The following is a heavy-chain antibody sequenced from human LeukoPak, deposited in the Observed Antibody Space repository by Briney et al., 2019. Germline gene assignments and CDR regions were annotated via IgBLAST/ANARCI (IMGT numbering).Heavy chain of an antibody. Sequence: AGGSLRLSCAASGFTFSSYAMHWVRQAPGKGLEWVAVISYDGSNKYYADSVKGRFTISRDNSKNTLYLQMNSLRAEDTAVYYYARDHPMGYFDYWGQGTLVTVSS. CDR2: ISYDGSNK. V-gene: IGHV3-30-3*01. J-gene: IGHJ4*02. CDR3: ARDHPMGYFDY. D-gene: IGHD5-24*01. CDR1: GFTFSSYA.